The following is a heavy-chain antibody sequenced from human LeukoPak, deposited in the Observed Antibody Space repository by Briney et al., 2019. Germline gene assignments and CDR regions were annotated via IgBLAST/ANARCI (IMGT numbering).Heavy chain of an antibody. D-gene: IGHD3-3*01. CDR3: ASRGDFWNFDY. CDR2: IHSGST. CDR1: GGSFSGYY. V-gene: IGHV4-34*01. Sequence: SETLSLTCAVYGGSFSGYYWSWIRQPPGKGLEWIGEIHSGSTNYNPSLKSRVTISVDTSKNQFSLKLSSVTAADTAVYYCASRGDFWNFDYWGQGTLVTVSS. J-gene: IGHJ4*02.